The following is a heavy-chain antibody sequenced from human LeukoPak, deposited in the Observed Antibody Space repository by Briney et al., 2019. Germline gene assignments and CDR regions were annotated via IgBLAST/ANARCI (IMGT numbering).Heavy chain of an antibody. Sequence: SETLSLTCAVSGYSISSGYYWGWIRPPPGKGLEWIGSIYHSGSTYYNPSLKSRVTISVDTSKNQFSLKLSSVTAADTAVYYCARVAKPLNIVVVPAAGIYDAFDIWGRGTMVTVSS. CDR3: ARVAKPLNIVVVPAAGIYDAFDI. CDR2: IYHSGST. D-gene: IGHD2-2*01. CDR1: GYSISSGYY. J-gene: IGHJ3*02. V-gene: IGHV4-38-2*01.